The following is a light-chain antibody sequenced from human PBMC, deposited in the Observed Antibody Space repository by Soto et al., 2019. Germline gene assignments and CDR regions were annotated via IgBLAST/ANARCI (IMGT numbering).Light chain of an antibody. CDR3: ISYTSSSTFEV. V-gene: IGLV2-14*01. CDR1: SSDVGGYNY. Sequence: QSALTQPASGSGSPGQSITISGAGTSSDVGGYNYVSWYQQHPGKAPKLMIYDVSNRPSGVSHRFSGSKSGNTASLTISGLQPEDDADYYCISYTSSSTFEVFGGGTKLTVL. J-gene: IGLJ2*01. CDR2: DVS.